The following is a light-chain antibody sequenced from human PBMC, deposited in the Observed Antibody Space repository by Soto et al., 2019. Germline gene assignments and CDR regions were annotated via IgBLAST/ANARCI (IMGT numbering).Light chain of an antibody. CDR2: GAS. CDR1: QSVSSSF. V-gene: IGKV3-20*01. J-gene: IGKJ4*01. CDR3: QQYGSSPLT. Sequence: EIVLTQSPGTLSLPPGERATLSCRASQSVSSSFLAWYQQKPGQAPRLLIYGASSRATGIPDRFSGSGSGTDFTLTISRLEPEDGAVYYCQQYGSSPLTFGGGTKVEIK.